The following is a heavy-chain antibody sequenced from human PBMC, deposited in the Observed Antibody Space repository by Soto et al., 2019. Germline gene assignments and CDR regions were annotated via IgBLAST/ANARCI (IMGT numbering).Heavy chain of an antibody. J-gene: IGHJ6*02. D-gene: IGHD5-18*01. V-gene: IGHV4-30-4*01. CDR2: IYYSGTT. CDR3: ARGSPVVTDV. CDR1: GGSISSGDYY. Sequence: QVQLQESGTGLVKPSQTLSLTCTVSGGSISSGDYYWSWIRQPPGKGLEWIGYIYYSGTTYYNPSLMSRVTIPVDTSNNQFSLKLSSVTAADTAVCYFARGSPVVTDVVGQGTTGTFSS.